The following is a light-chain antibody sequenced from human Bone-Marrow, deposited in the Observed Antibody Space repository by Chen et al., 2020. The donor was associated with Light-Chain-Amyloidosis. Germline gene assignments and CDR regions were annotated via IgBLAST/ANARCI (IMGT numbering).Light chain of an antibody. V-gene: IGKV3-20*01. Sequence: ILLTQSPGTLSLSPGERATLSCRASQSVASDYVAWYQQKPGQAPRLLIYDASSRAPGIPDRFSGSESVIDFTLTISRVEPEDFAGYYCQQYGSSPVTFGQGTKVEIK. CDR3: QQYGSSPVT. CDR2: DAS. J-gene: IGKJ1*01. CDR1: QSVASDY.